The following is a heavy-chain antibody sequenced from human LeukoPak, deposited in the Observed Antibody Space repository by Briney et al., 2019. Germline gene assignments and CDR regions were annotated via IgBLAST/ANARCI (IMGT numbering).Heavy chain of an antibody. CDR2: IYPGDSDT. D-gene: IGHD6-13*01. CDR1: GYSFTSYW. CDR3: PRQPEYSSSWHDY. J-gene: IGHJ4*02. Sequence: GESLKISCKGSGYSFTSYWIGWVRQLPGKGLEWMGIIYPGDSDTRYSPSFQGQVTISADKSISTAYLQWSSVKASDTAMYYCPRQPEYSSSWHDYWGQGTLVTVSS. V-gene: IGHV5-51*01.